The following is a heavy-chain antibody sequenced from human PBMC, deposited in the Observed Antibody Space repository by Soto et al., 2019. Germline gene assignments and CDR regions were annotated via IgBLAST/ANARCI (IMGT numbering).Heavy chain of an antibody. CDR2: IWYDGSNK. J-gene: IGHJ5*02. V-gene: IGHV3-33*01. CDR3: AREGNEMATHQIAH. CDR1: GFTFSSYG. Sequence: QVQLVESGGGVVQPGRSLRLSCAASGFTFSSYGMHWVRQAPGKGLEWVAVIWYDGSNKYYADSVKGRFTISRDNSKNTLYLQMNSLRAEDTAVYSCAREGNEMATHQIAHWGQGTLVTVSS. D-gene: IGHD1-1*01.